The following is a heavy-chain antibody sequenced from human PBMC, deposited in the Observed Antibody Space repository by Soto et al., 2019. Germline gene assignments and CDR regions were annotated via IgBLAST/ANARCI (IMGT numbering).Heavy chain of an antibody. J-gene: IGHJ4*02. CDR3: ARGKEWELLPFDY. CDR1: RGSFSGYY. Sequence: LXLTCAVYRGSFSGYYWSWIRQPPWKGLEWIGEINHSGSTNYNPSLKSRVTISVDTSKNQFSLKLSSVTAADTAVYYCARGKEWELLPFDYWGQGTLVTVSS. CDR2: INHSGST. D-gene: IGHD1-26*01. V-gene: IGHV4-34*01.